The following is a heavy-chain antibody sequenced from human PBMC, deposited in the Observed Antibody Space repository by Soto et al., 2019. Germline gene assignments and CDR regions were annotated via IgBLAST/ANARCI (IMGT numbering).Heavy chain of an antibody. D-gene: IGHD5-12*01. V-gene: IGHV3-9*01. CDR1: GFTFDDYV. Sequence: PGGSLRLSCAASGFTFDDYVMHWVRQAPGKGLEWVASVNCNGRTTLYAAAVKGRFSVSRDNGKNSLYLEMTSLRPNDTALYFCANTRKYNYGLDQWGQG. CDR3: ANTRKYNYGLDQ. CDR2: VNCNGRTT. J-gene: IGHJ4*02.